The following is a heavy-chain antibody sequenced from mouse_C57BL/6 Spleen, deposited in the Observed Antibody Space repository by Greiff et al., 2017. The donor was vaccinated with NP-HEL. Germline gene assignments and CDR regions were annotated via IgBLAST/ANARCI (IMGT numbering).Heavy chain of an antibody. V-gene: IGHV1-82*01. Sequence: QVQLQQSGPELVKPGASVKISCKASGYAFSSSWMNWVKQRPGKGLEWIGRIYPGDGDTNYNGKFKGKATLTADKSSSTAYMQLSSLTSEDSAVYFCAHTVLDYWGQGTTLTVSS. CDR3: AHTVLDY. D-gene: IGHD1-1*01. CDR1: GYAFSSSW. J-gene: IGHJ2*01. CDR2: IYPGDGDT.